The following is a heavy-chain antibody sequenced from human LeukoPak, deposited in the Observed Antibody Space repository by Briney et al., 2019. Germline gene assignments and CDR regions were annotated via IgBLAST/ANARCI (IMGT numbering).Heavy chain of an antibody. CDR1: GFTFNTYA. CDR2: ISGSSAFI. CDR3: ARGHTSGWSNFDC. D-gene: IGHD6-19*01. J-gene: IGHJ4*02. Sequence: GGSLRLSCAASGFTFNTYAMTWVRQAPGKGLEWVSSISGSSAFIYYADSVRGRFTISRDNAKNSLYLQMSSLRAEDTAVYYCARGHTSGWSNFDCWGLGTLVTVSS. V-gene: IGHV3-21*01.